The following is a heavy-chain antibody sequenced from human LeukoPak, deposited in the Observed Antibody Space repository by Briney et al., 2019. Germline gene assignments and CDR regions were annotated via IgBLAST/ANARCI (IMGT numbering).Heavy chain of an antibody. CDR3: ARAGGNSPNSQLDY. Sequence: ASVKVSCKVSGYTLTELSMHWVRQAPGKGLEWMGGFDPEDGETIYAQKFQGRVTMTEDTSTSTAYMELRSLRSDDTAVYYCARAGGNSPNSQLDYWGQGTLVTVSS. J-gene: IGHJ4*02. CDR1: GYTLTELS. V-gene: IGHV1-24*01. D-gene: IGHD6-13*01. CDR2: FDPEDGET.